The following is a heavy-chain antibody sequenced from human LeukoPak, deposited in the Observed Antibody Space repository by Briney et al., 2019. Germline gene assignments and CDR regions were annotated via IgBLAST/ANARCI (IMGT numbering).Heavy chain of an antibody. Sequence: GESLKISCKGSGYSFTSYWISWVRQMPGKGLEWMGRIDPSDSYTNYSPSFQGHVTISADKSISTAYLQWSSLKASDTAMYYCARLGNYYDSSGYYYLDYWGQGTLVTVSS. V-gene: IGHV5-10-1*01. D-gene: IGHD3-22*01. CDR2: IDPSDSYT. CDR3: ARLGNYYDSSGYYYLDY. J-gene: IGHJ4*02. CDR1: GYSFTSYW.